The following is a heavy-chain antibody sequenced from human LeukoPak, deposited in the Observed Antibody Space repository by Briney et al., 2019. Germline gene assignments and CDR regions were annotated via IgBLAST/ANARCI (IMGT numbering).Heavy chain of an antibody. V-gene: IGHV4-30-2*01. Sequence: SETLSLTCGVSGGSISSGGYSWGWIRQPPGKGLEWIGYIYESGNTYYNPSLKSRVTISVDRSKNQFSLKLSSVTAADTAMYYCSGILDYGSGAYDSMTWGQGTLVTVSS. CDR3: SGILDYGSGAYDSMT. CDR1: GGSISSGGYS. D-gene: IGHD3-10*01. J-gene: IGHJ4*02. CDR2: IYESGNT.